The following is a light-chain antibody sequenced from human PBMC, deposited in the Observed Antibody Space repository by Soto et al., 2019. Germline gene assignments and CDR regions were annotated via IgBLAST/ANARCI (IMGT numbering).Light chain of an antibody. CDR1: QSINSW. V-gene: IGKV1-5*03. J-gene: IGKJ4*01. CDR2: KAS. CDR3: QQYDTYPLT. Sequence: DIQMTQSPSTLSASVGDRVTITCRARQSINSWLAWYQQKPGKAPKLLIYKASNFESGVPSRFSGSGSGTQFTLTLSTLPPDDFATYYCQQYDTYPLTFVGGTKVE.